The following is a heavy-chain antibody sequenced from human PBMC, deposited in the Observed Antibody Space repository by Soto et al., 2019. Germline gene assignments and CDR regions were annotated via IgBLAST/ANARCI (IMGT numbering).Heavy chain of an antibody. D-gene: IGHD3-22*01. CDR3: ARGWRTYYYDSSGYST. Sequence: QVQLVQSGAEVKKPGSSVKVSCKASGGTFSSYAISWVRQAPGQGLEWMGGIIPIFGTANYAQKFQGRVTITADKSTSTAYRELSSLRSEDTAVYYCARGWRTYYYDSSGYSTWGQGTLVTVSS. CDR2: IIPIFGTA. J-gene: IGHJ5*02. V-gene: IGHV1-69*06. CDR1: GGTFSSYA.